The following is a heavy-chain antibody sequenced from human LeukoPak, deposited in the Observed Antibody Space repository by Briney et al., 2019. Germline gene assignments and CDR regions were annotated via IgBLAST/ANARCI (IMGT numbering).Heavy chain of an antibody. Sequence: ASVKVSCKSSGYTFTSYYMHWVRQAPGQGLEWMGWINPNSGGTNYAQKFQGWVTMTRDTSISTAYMELSRLRSDDTAVYYCARGRAPASSGWVFDAFDIWGQGTMVTVSS. CDR2: INPNSGGT. J-gene: IGHJ3*02. CDR1: GYTFTSYY. CDR3: ARGRAPASSGWVFDAFDI. D-gene: IGHD6-19*01. V-gene: IGHV1-2*04.